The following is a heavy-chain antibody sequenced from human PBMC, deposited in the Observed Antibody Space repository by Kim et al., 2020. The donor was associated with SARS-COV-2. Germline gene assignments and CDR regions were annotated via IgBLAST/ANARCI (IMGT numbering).Heavy chain of an antibody. V-gene: IGHV3-23*01. CDR3: AKDGAYYGSGSYLNYFAY. Sequence: GGSLRLSCAASGITFTSYAMSWVRQAPGRGLEWVSAISGSGGRTYYADSVRGRFTISRDDSKTTLYLQMRSLKAEDTAVYYCAKDGAYYGSGSYLNYFAYWGQRTLVTVSS. CDR1: GITFTSYA. D-gene: IGHD3-10*01. J-gene: IGHJ4*02. CDR2: ISGSGGRT.